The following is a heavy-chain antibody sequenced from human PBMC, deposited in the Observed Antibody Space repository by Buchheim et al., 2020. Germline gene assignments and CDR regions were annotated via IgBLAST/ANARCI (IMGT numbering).Heavy chain of an antibody. D-gene: IGHD1-26*01. J-gene: IGHJ6*03. Sequence: QVQLVQSGAEVKKPGSSVKVSCKASGCTFSSYAISWVRQAPGQGLEWMGGIIPICGTANYAQKFQGRVTMTADESTSTAYMELSSLGSDDTAVYYCASMRVGATSFYYYSYMDVWGKGAT. V-gene: IGHV1-69*01. CDR2: IIPICGTA. CDR1: GCTFSSYA. CDR3: ASMRVGATSFYYYSYMDV.